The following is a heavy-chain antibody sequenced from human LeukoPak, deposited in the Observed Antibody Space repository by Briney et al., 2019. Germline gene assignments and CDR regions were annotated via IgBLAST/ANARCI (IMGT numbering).Heavy chain of an antibody. CDR2: IWYDGSNK. D-gene: IGHD3-22*01. CDR3: ARDRYYYDSSGWFYFGY. Sequence: GGSLRLSCAASGFTFSSYGMHWVRQAPGKGLEWVAVIWYDGSNKYYADSVKGRFTISRDNSKNTLYLQMNSLRAEDTAVYYCARDRYYYDSSGWFYFGYWGQGTLVTVSS. CDR1: GFTFSSYG. J-gene: IGHJ4*02. V-gene: IGHV3-33*01.